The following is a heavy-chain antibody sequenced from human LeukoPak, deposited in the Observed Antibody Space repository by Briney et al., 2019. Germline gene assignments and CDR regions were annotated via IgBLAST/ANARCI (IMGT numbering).Heavy chain of an antibody. CDR3: ARGEYYFDY. CDR2: ISSSGRTI. J-gene: IGHJ4*02. V-gene: IGHV3-48*03. Sequence: GGSLRLSCAASGFTFNNYQMNWVRQAPGKGPECISYISSSGRTIYYADSLKGRLTVSRDNAKNSLYLRMNNLRAEDTAVYYCARGEYYFDYWGQGTLVTVSS. CDR1: GFTFNNYQ.